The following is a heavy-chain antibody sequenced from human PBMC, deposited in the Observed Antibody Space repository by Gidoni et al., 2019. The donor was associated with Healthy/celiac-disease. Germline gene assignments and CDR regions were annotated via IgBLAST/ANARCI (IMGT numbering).Heavy chain of an antibody. CDR2: INSDGSST. CDR1: GFTFSSYW. D-gene: IGHD5-18*01. V-gene: IGHV3-74*01. J-gene: IGHJ3*02. CDR3: ARARGYSYGLDAFDI. Sequence: EVQLVESGGGIVQPGGSLRLSCAASGFTFSSYWMHWVRQAPGKGLVWVSRINSDGSSTSYADSVKGRFTISRDNAKNTLYLQMNSLRAEDTAVYYCARARGYSYGLDAFDIWGQGTMVTVSS.